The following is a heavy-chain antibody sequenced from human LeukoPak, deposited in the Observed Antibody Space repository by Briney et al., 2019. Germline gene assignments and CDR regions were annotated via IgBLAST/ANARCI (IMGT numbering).Heavy chain of an antibody. Sequence: ASVKLSFKTSGSTFNNYGISWVRQAPGQGLEWMGWFSTYNGHTIYTQKFQGRVTMTTDTSTSTAYMELRSLRSDDTAVYYCARDQHRRIVVVNMLTAWGQGTLVTVSS. CDR1: GSTFNNYG. D-gene: IGHD3-22*01. CDR2: FSTYNGHT. V-gene: IGHV1-18*01. CDR3: ARDQHRRIVVVNMLTA. J-gene: IGHJ5*02.